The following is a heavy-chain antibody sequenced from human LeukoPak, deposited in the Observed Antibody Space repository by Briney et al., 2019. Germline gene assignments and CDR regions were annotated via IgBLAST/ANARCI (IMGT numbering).Heavy chain of an antibody. V-gene: IGHV4-34*01. J-gene: IGHJ4*02. Sequence: SETLSLTCAVYGGSFSGYYWSWIRQPPGKGLEWIGEINHSGSTNYNPSLKSRVTISVDTSKNQFSLKLSSVTAADTAVYYCARGLVGATKFDYWGQGTLVTVSS. CDR2: INHSGST. CDR1: GGSFSGYY. D-gene: IGHD1-26*01. CDR3: ARGLVGATKFDY.